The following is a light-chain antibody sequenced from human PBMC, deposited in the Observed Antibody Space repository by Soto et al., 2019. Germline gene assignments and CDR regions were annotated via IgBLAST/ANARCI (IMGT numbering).Light chain of an antibody. Sequence: DIQMTQSPSTLSASVGDRVTITCRASQSISSWLAWYHQKPGKAPKLLIYEASSLESGGPSRFSSRGAATEFTLTISIQHHDDFATYYRQQYNNYPLTFGQGTKVEIK. CDR3: QQYNNYPLT. J-gene: IGKJ1*01. CDR2: EAS. V-gene: IGKV1-5*03. CDR1: QSISSW.